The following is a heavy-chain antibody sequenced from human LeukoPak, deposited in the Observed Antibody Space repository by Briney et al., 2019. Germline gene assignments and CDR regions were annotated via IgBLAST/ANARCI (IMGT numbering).Heavy chain of an antibody. Sequence: PSETLSLTCAVYGGSFSGYYWSWIRHPPGKGLEWIGEINHSGSTNYNPSLKSRVTISVDTCTNQFSLKLSSVTAADTAVYYCARRHYYGSGSYFYYYYYMDVWGKGTTVTISS. J-gene: IGHJ6*03. CDR3: ARRHYYGSGSYFYYYYYMDV. CDR1: GGSFSGYY. CDR2: INHSGST. V-gene: IGHV4-34*01. D-gene: IGHD3-10*01.